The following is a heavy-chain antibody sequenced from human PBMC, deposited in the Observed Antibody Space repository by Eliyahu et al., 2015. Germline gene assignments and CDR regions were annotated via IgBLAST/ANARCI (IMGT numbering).Heavy chain of an antibody. D-gene: IGHD6-25*01. J-gene: IGHJ1*01. Sequence: QVQLQESGPGLVKPSETLSLTCXISGGSISTYFWTWIRQPPGKGLELVGHVHHTGGTQYNPSLKSRLTISVDTSKNQFSLKLTSVTAADTGVYYCARDGGGSGFFHWGQGTLVAVSS. CDR1: GGSISTYF. CDR2: VHHTGGT. V-gene: IGHV4-59*01. CDR3: ARDGGGSGFFH.